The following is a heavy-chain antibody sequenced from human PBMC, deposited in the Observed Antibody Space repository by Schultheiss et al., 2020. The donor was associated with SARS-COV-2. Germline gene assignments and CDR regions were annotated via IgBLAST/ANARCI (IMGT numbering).Heavy chain of an antibody. CDR1: GGSFSGYY. CDR3: ARAGYSYGYYYYYMDV. Sequence: GGSLRLSCAVYGGSFSGYYWSWIRQPPGKGLEWVSSISSSSSYIYYADSVKGRFTISRDNAKNSLYLQMNSLRAEDTAVYYCARAGYSYGYYYYYMDVWGKGTTVTVSS. J-gene: IGHJ6*03. V-gene: IGHV3-21*01. CDR2: ISSSSSYI. D-gene: IGHD5-18*01.